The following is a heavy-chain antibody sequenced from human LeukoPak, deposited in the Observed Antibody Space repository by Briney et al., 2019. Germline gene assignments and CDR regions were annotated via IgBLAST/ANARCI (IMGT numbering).Heavy chain of an antibody. D-gene: IGHD1-26*01. CDR1: GFIFGNYW. CDR2: IKEDGSEK. Sequence: GGSLRLSCATSGFIFGNYWMTWVRQDPGKGLEFVANIKEDGSEKYYVDSVKGRFTISKDNARNSLYLYMNSLRADDTAVYYCARGNGRYDYWGQGTLVTVSS. CDR3: ARGNGRYDY. V-gene: IGHV3-7*02. J-gene: IGHJ4*02.